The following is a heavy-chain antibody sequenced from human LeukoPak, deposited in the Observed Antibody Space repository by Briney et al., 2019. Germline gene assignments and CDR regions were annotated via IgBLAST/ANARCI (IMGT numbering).Heavy chain of an antibody. D-gene: IGHD2-8*01. CDR3: ASEIIRRCNESRQYGMDV. V-gene: IGHV3-30*03. Sequence: PSGGSLRLPCAASGFTFSNYGMHWVRQAPGKGLEWVAVILNDGINKNYAESVKGRFTISRDNSKNTLYLQMNSLRGEDTALYQCASEIIRRCNESRQYGMDVWGERTTVTVSS. J-gene: IGHJ6*04. CDR2: ILNDGINK. CDR1: GFTFSNYG.